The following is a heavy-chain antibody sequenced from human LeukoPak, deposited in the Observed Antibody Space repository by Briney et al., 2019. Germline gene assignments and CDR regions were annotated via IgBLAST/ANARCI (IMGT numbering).Heavy chain of an antibody. CDR1: GGSISSRTYY. CDR3: ARLPAYCSTTGCSFDF. J-gene: IGHJ4*02. D-gene: IGHD2-2*01. CDR2: IYYTGTT. V-gene: IGHV4-39*01. Sequence: SETLSLTCSVSGGSISSRTYYWGWVRQPPGKGLEWIGNIYYTGTTYYNPSLKSRVTISVDTSRNQLSLKLSSVTAADTAVYYCARLPAYCSTTGCSFDFWGQGTLVTVSS.